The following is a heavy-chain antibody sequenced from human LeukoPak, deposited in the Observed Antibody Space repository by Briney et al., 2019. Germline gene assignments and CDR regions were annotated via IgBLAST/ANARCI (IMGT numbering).Heavy chain of an antibody. D-gene: IGHD3-16*02. J-gene: IGHJ4*02. Sequence: GGSLRLSCAASGFTFSSHCMNWPRQAPGKGLEWVANIKQDGREKYYVDSVKGRFTISSDNAKTSLYLQTNSLRAEDTAVYYWARGTAGGVINCCIDYWGQGTLVTVSS. CDR1: GFTFSSHC. CDR3: ARGTAGGVINCCIDY. CDR2: IKQDGREK. V-gene: IGHV3-7*01.